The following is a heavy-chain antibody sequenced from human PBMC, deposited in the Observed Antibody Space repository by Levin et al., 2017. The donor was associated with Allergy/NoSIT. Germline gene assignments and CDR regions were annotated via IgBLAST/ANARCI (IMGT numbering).Heavy chain of an antibody. CDR3: ARGLPYYYGSGSYLYYFDY. J-gene: IGHJ4*02. CDR2: INWNGGST. D-gene: IGHD3-10*01. V-gene: IGHV3-20*04. CDR1: GFTFDDYG. Sequence: GESLKISCAASGFTFDDYGMSWVRQAPGKGLEWVSGINWNGGSTGYADSVKGRFTISRDNAKNSLYLQMNSLRAEDTALYYCARGLPYYYGSGSYLYYFDYWGQGTLVTVSS.